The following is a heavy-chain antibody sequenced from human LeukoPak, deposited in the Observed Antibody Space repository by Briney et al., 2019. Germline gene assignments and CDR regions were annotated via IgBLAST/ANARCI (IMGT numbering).Heavy chain of an antibody. J-gene: IGHJ4*02. V-gene: IGHV4-38-2*01. Sequence: SEILSLTCAVYGGSFSGYYWGWIRQPPGKGLEWIGSIYHSGSTYYNPSLKSRVTISVDTSKNQFSLKLSSVTAADTAVYYSYYYDSSGYSVYWGQGTLVTVSS. CDR2: IYHSGST. CDR1: GGSFSGYY. CDR3: YYYDSSGYSVY. D-gene: IGHD3-22*01.